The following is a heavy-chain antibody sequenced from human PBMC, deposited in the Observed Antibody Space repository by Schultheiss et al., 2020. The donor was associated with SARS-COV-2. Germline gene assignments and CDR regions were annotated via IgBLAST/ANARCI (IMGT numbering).Heavy chain of an antibody. Sequence: LSLTCTVSGFSISSGAYWGWIRQPPGKGLEWIGRTRNKANGYTTHYAASVKGRFTILRDDSKNSLYLQMNSLKTEDTAVYYCTTELGMITFGGLIAPFDYWGQGTLVTVSS. CDR1: GFSISSGAY. CDR2: TRNKANGYTT. D-gene: IGHD3-16*02. J-gene: IGHJ4*02. CDR3: TTELGMITFGGLIAPFDY. V-gene: IGHV3-72*01.